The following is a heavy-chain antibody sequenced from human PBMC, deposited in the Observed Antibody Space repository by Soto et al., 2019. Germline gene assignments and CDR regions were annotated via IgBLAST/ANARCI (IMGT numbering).Heavy chain of an antibody. CDR1: GGSISSSSYY. D-gene: IGHD3-22*01. Sequence: QLQLQESGPGLVKSSETLSLTCTVSGGSISSSSYYWGWIRQPPGKGLEWIGSIYYSGSTYYNPSLKSRVTISVDTSKNQFSLKLSSVTAADTAVYYCARRNTYYYDSSGAIDAFDIWGQGTMVTVSS. CDR3: ARRNTYYYDSSGAIDAFDI. J-gene: IGHJ3*02. CDR2: IYYSGST. V-gene: IGHV4-39*01.